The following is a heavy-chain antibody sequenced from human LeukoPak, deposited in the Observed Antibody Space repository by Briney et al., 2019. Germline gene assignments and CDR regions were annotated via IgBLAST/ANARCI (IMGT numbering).Heavy chain of an antibody. D-gene: IGHD3-10*01. CDR3: ARGFRGPNFDY. CDR2: IHFSGST. J-gene: IGHJ4*02. Sequence: SETLSLTCAVSDYSISSGFYWGWIRQPPGKGLEWIGSIHFSGSTDYRPSLKSRVTISLDRSKNQFSLKLTSVTAADTTVYYCARGFRGPNFDYWGQGTLVTVSS. V-gene: IGHV4-38-2*01. CDR1: DYSISSGFY.